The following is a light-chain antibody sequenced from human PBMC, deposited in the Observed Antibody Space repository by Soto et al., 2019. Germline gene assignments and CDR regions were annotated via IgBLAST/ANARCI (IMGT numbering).Light chain of an antibody. Sequence: EIVLTQSPATLSLSPGERATLSCRASQSVTTFLAWYHQKPGQAPRLLIYDASKRATGLPARFSGSGSGTDFTLTISSLEPEDFAVYYCQQRTNWPLTFGGGTKLEIK. CDR3: QQRTNWPLT. CDR1: QSVTTF. V-gene: IGKV3-11*01. CDR2: DAS. J-gene: IGKJ4*01.